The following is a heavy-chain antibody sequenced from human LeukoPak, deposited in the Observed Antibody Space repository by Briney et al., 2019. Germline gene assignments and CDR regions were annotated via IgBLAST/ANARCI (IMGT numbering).Heavy chain of an antibody. Sequence: GGSLRLSCAASGFTFSDYYMSWIRQAPGKGLEWVSYISSSGNTIYYADSVKGRFTMSRDNFKNTLYMQMNSLRAEDTAVYYCAKSRRTTVTHAGMDVWGTGTTVTISS. D-gene: IGHD4-17*01. CDR2: ISSSGNTI. CDR1: GFTFSDYY. V-gene: IGHV3-11*04. CDR3: AKSRRTTVTHAGMDV. J-gene: IGHJ6*04.